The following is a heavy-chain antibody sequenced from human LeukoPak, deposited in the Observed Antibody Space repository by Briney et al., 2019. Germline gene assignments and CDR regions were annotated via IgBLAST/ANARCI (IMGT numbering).Heavy chain of an antibody. J-gene: IGHJ4*02. Sequence: GWSLRLSCAASGFTFSSYGMHWVRQAPGKGLEWVAVIWYDGSNKYYADSVKGRFTISRDNSKNTLYLQMNSLRAEDTAVYYCARDLNPYYDFWSGHKGFDYWGQGTLVTVSS. CDR2: IWYDGSNK. CDR3: ARDLNPYYDFWSGHKGFDY. V-gene: IGHV3-33*01. CDR1: GFTFSSYG. D-gene: IGHD3-3*01.